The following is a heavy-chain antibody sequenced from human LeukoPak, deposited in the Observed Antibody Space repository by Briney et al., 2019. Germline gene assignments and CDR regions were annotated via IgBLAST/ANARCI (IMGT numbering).Heavy chain of an antibody. CDR1: GFTFSNYW. D-gene: IGHD3-16*01. J-gene: IGHJ4*02. Sequence: HPGGSLRLSCAASGFTFSNYWMHWVRQAPGKGLEWVSRINERATIISYADSVKGRFTISRENARNTLYLQMNSLTAEDTAVYYCVRDRILVWTPGDDFDHWGQGTLVTVSS. V-gene: IGHV3-74*01. CDR2: INERATII. CDR3: VRDRILVWTPGDDFDH.